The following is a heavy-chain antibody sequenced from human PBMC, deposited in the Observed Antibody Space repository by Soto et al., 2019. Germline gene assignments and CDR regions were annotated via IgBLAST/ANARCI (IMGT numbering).Heavy chain of an antibody. J-gene: IGHJ6*02. CDR2: IWYDGSNK. V-gene: IGHV3-33*01. CDR3: ARVGGSPMGVYYYYYGMDV. CDR1: GFTFSSYG. D-gene: IGHD2-15*01. Sequence: GGSLRLSCAASGFTFSSYGMHWVRQAPGKGLEWVAVIWYDGSNKYYADSVKGRFTISRDNSKNTLYLQMNSLRAEDTAVYYCARVGGSPMGVYYYYYGMDVWGQGTTVTVSS.